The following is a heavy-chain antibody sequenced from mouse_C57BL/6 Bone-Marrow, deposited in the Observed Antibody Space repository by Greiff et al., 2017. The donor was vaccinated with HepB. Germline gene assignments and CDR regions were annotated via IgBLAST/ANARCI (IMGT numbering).Heavy chain of an antibody. CDR2: IDPSDSYT. Sequence: QVQLQQPGAELVMPGASVKLSCKASGYTFTSYWMHWVKQRPGQGLEWIGEIDPSDSYTNYNQKFKGKSTLTVDKSSSTAYMQLSSLTSEDSAVYYCARRGVRDYFDYWGQGTTLTVSS. CDR3: ARRGVRDYFDY. CDR1: GYTFTSYW. V-gene: IGHV1-69*01. D-gene: IGHD2-2*01. J-gene: IGHJ2*01.